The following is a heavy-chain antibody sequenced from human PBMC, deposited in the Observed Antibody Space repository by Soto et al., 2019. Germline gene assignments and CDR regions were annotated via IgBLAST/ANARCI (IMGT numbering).Heavy chain of an antibody. CDR1: GGSVSSGSYY. CDR3: AREWGGYCSGGSCYLDAFDI. V-gene: IGHV4-61*01. J-gene: IGHJ3*02. Sequence: QVQLQESGPGLVKPSETLSLTCTVSGGSVSSGSYYWSWFRQPPGRVLEWIGYIYYSWSTNYNPSLKSRVTISVDTSKNQFSLKLSSVTAADTAVYYCAREWGGYCSGGSCYLDAFDIWGQGTMVTVSS. CDR2: IYYSWST. D-gene: IGHD2-15*01.